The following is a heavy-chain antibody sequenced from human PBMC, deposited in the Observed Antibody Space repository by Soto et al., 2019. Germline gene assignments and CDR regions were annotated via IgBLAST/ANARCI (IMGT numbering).Heavy chain of an antibody. D-gene: IGHD3-10*01. J-gene: IGHJ5*02. Sequence: GASVKASCKASGYTFTSYGISWVRQARGQRLEWIGWIVVGSGNTNYAQKFQERVTITRDMSTSTAYMELSSLRSEDTAVYYCAADSGGYGSGSYYPSWGQGTLVTVSS. CDR3: AADSGGYGSGSYYPS. CDR1: GYTFTSYG. V-gene: IGHV1-58*02. CDR2: IVVGSGNT.